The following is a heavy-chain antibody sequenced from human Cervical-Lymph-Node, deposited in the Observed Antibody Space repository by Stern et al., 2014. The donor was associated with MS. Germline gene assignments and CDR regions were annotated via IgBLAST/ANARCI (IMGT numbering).Heavy chain of an antibody. CDR3: ARELIGYSSGWDYFDY. D-gene: IGHD6-19*01. Sequence: EVHLVESGGGLVQPGGSLRLSCAASGFTFSSYSMNWVRQAPGKGLEWVSYISSSSSTIYYADSVKGRFTISRDNAKNSLYLQMNSLRDEDTAVYYCARELIGYSSGWDYFDYWGQGTLVTVSS. CDR1: GFTFSSYS. J-gene: IGHJ4*02. V-gene: IGHV3-48*02. CDR2: ISSSSSTI.